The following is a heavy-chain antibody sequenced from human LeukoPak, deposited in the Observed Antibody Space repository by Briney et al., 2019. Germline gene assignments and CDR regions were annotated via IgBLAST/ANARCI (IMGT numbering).Heavy chain of an antibody. J-gene: IGHJ4*02. D-gene: IGHD3-16*02. CDR3: ARDEGMITFGGVIVNFDY. Sequence: VASVKVSCKASGGTFSSYAISWVRQAPGQGLEWMGWISAYNGNTNYAQKLQGRVTMTTDTSTSTAYMELRSLRSDDTAVYYCARDEGMITFGGVIVNFDYWGQGTLVTVSS. V-gene: IGHV1-18*01. CDR2: ISAYNGNT. CDR1: GGTFSSYA.